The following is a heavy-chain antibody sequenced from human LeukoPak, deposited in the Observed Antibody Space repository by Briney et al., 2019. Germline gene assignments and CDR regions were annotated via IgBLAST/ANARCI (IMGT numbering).Heavy chain of an antibody. Sequence: PGGSLRLSCAASGFTFSDYYMSWIRQAPGKGLEWVSYISSSGSTIYYADSVKGRFTISRDNAKNSLYLQMNSLRAEDTAVYYXXXXXADSSGFDAFDIWGQGTMVTVSS. J-gene: IGHJ3*02. CDR3: XXXXADSSGFDAFDI. CDR2: ISSSGSTI. V-gene: IGHV3-11*01. CDR1: GFTFSDYY. D-gene: IGHD3-22*01.